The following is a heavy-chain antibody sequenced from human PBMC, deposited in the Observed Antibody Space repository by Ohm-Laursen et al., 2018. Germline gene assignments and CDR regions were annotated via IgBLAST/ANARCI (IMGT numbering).Heavy chain of an antibody. CDR1: GGSISSQY. J-gene: IGHJ5*02. CDR3: ARLVEDCSTTSCYTTWFDP. Sequence: TLSLTCTVSGGSISSQYWSWIRQPPGKGLEWIGYIYYSGSPNYNPSLKSRVTISVDTSKNQFSLKLSSVTAADTAVYYCARLVEDCSTTSCYTTWFDPWGQGTLVTVSS. V-gene: IGHV4-59*11. CDR2: IYYSGSP. D-gene: IGHD2-2*02.